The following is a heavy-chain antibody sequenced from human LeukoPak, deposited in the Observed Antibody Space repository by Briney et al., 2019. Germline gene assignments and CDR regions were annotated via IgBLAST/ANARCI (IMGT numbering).Heavy chain of an antibody. CDR1: GFSLSTSGVV. CDR3: AHRITDTAMADFHY. D-gene: IGHD5-18*01. Sequence: SGPTLVHPTQTLTLTCTFSGFSLSTSGVVVGWIRQPPVKALECLALIYWDDDKRYIPSLKSRLTITQDTSKNQVVLTMTNMAPVDTATYYCAHRITDTAMADFHYWGQGTLATVSS. CDR2: IYWDDDK. V-gene: IGHV2-5*02. J-gene: IGHJ4*02.